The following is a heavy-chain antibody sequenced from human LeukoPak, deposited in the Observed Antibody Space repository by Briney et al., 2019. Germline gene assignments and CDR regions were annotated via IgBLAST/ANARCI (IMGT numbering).Heavy chain of an antibody. Sequence: PGGSLRLSCAASGFTVSSNYMSWVRQPPGKGLEWIGSIYYSGSTYYNPSLKSRVTISVDTSKNQFSLKLSSVTAADTAVYYCARGWQVVGATGDNWFDPWGQGTLVTVSS. CDR1: GFTVSSNY. CDR3: ARGWQVVGATGDNWFDP. J-gene: IGHJ5*02. CDR2: IYYSGST. D-gene: IGHD1-26*01. V-gene: IGHV4-39*07.